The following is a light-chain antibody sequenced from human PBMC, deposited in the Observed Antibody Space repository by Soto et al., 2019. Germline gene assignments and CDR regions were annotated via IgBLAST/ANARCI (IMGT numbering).Light chain of an antibody. CDR2: EAS. V-gene: IGKV1-33*01. CDR1: QDISNS. J-gene: IGKJ2*01. Sequence: DIQMTQSPSSLSTSVGERVTITCQASQDISNSLNWYQQKPGKAPNLLIYEASKLQTGVPSRFSGGGSGTHFTFTISNLQPEDIATYYCQHYDNLPRYTFGLGTMLEIK. CDR3: QHYDNLPRYT.